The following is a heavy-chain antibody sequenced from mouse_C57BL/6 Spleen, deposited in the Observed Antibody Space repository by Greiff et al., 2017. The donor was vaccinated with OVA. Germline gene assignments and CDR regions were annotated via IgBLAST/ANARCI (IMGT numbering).Heavy chain of an antibody. J-gene: IGHJ3*02. CDR1: GYTFTSYW. V-gene: IGHV1-61*01. D-gene: IGHD2-4*01. CDR3: SRYGYDYAFCY. Sequence: QVQLQQPGAELVRPGSSVKLSCKASGYTFTSYWMDWVKQRPGQGLEWIGNIYTSDSETQYNQKFKDMATLTVDKSSSTAYMQHSSLTAEDSAVYYLSRYGYDYAFCYWGQGTLVTVSA. CDR2: IYTSDSET.